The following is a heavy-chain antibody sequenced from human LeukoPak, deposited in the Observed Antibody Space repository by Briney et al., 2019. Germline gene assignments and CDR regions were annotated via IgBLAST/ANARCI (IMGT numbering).Heavy chain of an antibody. V-gene: IGHV3-30*01. CDR2: ISYDGSNK. J-gene: IGHJ4*02. CDR1: GFTFSSYA. D-gene: IGHD6-6*01. CDR3: ARERGVGSTVGVAARGFLDY. Sequence: GRSLRLSCAASGFTFSSYAMHWVRQAPGKGLEWVAVISYDGSNKYYADSVKGRFTISRDNSKNTLYLQMNSLRAEDTAVYYCARERGVGSTVGVAARGFLDYWGQGTLVTVSS.